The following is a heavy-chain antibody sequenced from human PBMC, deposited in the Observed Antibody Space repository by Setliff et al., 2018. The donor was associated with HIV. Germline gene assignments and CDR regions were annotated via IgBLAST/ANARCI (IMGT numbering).Heavy chain of an antibody. CDR3: ARVGTTVTTRETYKWFDP. CDR1: GGPLSAHH. Sequence: SETLSLTCAFYGGPLSAHHWGWIRQSPGKGLEWIGEINHRGSSKYNPSLKSRVTMSVDTSKNQFSLKLSSVTAADSAVYYCARVGTTVTTRETYKWFDPWGQGTLVTVS. D-gene: IGHD4-17*01. CDR2: INHRGSS. J-gene: IGHJ5*02. V-gene: IGHV4-34*01.